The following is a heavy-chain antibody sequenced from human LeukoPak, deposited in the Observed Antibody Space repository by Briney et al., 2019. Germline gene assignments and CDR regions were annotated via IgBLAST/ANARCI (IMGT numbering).Heavy chain of an antibody. CDR2: INHSGST. CDR3: ARGRGWSGGSTFDP. V-gene: IGHV4-34*01. CDR1: GGSFSGYY. Sequence: SETLSLTCAVYGGSFSGYYWSWIRQPPGKGLEWIGEINHSGSTNYNPSLKSRVTISVDTSKNQFSLKLSSVTAADTAVYYCARGRGWSGGSTFDPWGQGTLVTVPS. J-gene: IGHJ5*02. D-gene: IGHD3-10*01.